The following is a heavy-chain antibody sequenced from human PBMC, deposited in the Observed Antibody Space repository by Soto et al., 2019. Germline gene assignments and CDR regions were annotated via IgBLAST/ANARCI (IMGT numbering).Heavy chain of an antibody. D-gene: IGHD3-22*01. CDR1: GDSISRIDYY. Sequence: SETLSLTCSVSGDSISRIDYYWTWIRQHPEKGLEWIGNIYFRGNTYYSPSLESRLTISVDTSKNQFSLKLTSVTAADTAVYYCAREGGSYDSGGYLIRGAFDIWGQGTMGTV. CDR2: IYFRGNT. J-gene: IGHJ3*02. CDR3: AREGGSYDSGGYLIRGAFDI. V-gene: IGHV4-31*03.